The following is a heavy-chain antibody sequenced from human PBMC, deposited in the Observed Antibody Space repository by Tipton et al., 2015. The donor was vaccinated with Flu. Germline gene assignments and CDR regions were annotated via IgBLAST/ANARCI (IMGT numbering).Heavy chain of an antibody. CDR1: GFTVSPNY. V-gene: IGHV3-66*01. Sequence: SLRLSCAVSGFTVSPNYMSWVRQAPGKGLEWVSAIHGVDSTYYADSVKGRFTISRDNSKNTLYLQMNTLSPEDTAVYFCARGTSVTNFFDYWGQGTLVTASS. CDR2: IHGVDST. D-gene: IGHD4-17*01. CDR3: ARGTSVTNFFDY. J-gene: IGHJ4*02.